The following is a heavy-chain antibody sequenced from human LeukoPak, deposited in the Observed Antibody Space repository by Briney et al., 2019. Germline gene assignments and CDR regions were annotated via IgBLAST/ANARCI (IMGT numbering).Heavy chain of an antibody. J-gene: IGHJ5*02. Sequence: SETLSLTCAVYGGSFSGYYWSWIRQPPGKGLEWIGEINHSGSTNYNPSLKSRVTISVETSKNQFSLKLSSVTAADTAVYYCARANYYDSSGYYPSWGQGTLVTVSS. V-gene: IGHV4-34*01. D-gene: IGHD3-22*01. CDR3: ARANYYDSSGYYPS. CDR1: GGSFSGYY. CDR2: INHSGST.